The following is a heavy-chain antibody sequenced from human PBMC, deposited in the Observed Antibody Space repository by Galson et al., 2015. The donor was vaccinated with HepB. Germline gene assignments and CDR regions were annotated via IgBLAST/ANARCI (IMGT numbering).Heavy chain of an antibody. CDR1: GFTFSNYG. CDR3: AKGGPGRITMMINRLLGFDP. D-gene: IGHD3-22*01. Sequence: SLRLSCAASGFTFSNYGIHWVRQAPGKGLEWKAVISYDGSYKYYADSGKGRFTVSRDYSRSTLYLQMNSLRAEDTAVYYCAKGGPGRITMMINRLLGFDPWGQGTLVTVSS. CDR2: ISYDGSYK. V-gene: IGHV3-30*18. J-gene: IGHJ5*02.